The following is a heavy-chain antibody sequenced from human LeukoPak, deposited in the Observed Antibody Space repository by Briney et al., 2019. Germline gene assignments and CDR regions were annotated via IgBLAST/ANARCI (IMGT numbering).Heavy chain of an antibody. V-gene: IGHV3-23*01. CDR2: ISPGGGTT. D-gene: IGHD3-3*01. CDR3: ARLNYDFWSGVWEGYYMDV. CDR1: GFAFGSEA. J-gene: IGHJ6*03. Sequence: PGGSLRLSCAVSGFAFGSEAMSWVRQSPARGLEWVASISPGGGTTYYADYVKGRFTISRDNAKNSLYLQVNSLRAEDTAVYYCARLNYDFWSGVWEGYYMDVWGKGTTVTVSS.